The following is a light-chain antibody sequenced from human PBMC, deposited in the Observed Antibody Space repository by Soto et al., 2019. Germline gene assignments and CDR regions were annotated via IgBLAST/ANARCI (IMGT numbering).Light chain of an antibody. CDR2: GAF. V-gene: IGKV3-20*01. Sequence: EIVLTQSSGTLSLYPGERATFSCRASQSVSSNYLAWYQQKPGQAPRLLIYGAFKRATGIPDRFSGSGSGTDFTLTISRMEPEDFAVYCCQQDGSSPRTFCQGTKVDIK. CDR1: QSVSSNY. J-gene: IGKJ1*01. CDR3: QQDGSSPRT.